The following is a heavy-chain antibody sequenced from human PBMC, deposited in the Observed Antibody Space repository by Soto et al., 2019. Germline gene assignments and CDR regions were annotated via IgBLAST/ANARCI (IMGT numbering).Heavy chain of an antibody. CDR2: IYYSGST. V-gene: IGHV4-59*01. D-gene: IGHD3-22*01. J-gene: IGHJ4*02. Sequence: PSETLSLTCTVSGGSISSYYWSWIRQPPGKGLEWIGYIYYSGSTNYNPSLKSRVTISVHTSKNQFSLKLSSVTAADTAVYYCARGPVYYDSSGYYAFWGQGTLVTVSS. CDR3: ARGPVYYDSSGYYAF. CDR1: GGSISSYY.